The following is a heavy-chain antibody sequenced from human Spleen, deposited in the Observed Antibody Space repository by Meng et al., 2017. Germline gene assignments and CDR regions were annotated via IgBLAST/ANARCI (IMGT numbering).Heavy chain of an antibody. D-gene: IGHD4-11*01. V-gene: IGHV4-4*02. Sequence: QRRLKDQAPGRVKPSGPLALTCAVSVGTISSNNWWSWVRQPPGKGLEWIGEIYHSGSTNYNPSLESRATISVDTSQNNLSLKLSSVTAADSAVYYCARGPTTMAHDFDYWGQGTLVTVSS. CDR1: VGTISSNNW. CDR3: ARGPTTMAHDFDY. CDR2: IYHSGST. J-gene: IGHJ4*02.